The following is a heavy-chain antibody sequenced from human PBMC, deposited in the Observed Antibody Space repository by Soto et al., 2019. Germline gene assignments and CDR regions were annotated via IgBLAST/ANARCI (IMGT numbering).Heavy chain of an antibody. CDR1: GGSFSGYY. CDR2: INHSGST. Sequence: SETLSLTCAVYGGSFSGYYWSWIRQPPGKGLEWIGEINHSGSTNYNPSLKSRVTISVDTSKNQFSLKLSSVTAADTAVYYWARGLGCSSTSCYMHSYNWFDPWGQGTLVTVSS. J-gene: IGHJ5*02. V-gene: IGHV4-34*01. D-gene: IGHD2-2*02. CDR3: ARGLGCSSTSCYMHSYNWFDP.